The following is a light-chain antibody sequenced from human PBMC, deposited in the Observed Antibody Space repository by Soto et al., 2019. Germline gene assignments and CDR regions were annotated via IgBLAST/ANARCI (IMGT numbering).Light chain of an antibody. CDR3: SAYAGWGVV. CDR1: SSDVGGYNY. Sequence: QSVLTQPPSASGSPGQSVTISCTGTSSDVGGYNYVSWYQQHPGKAPKLMIYEVSKRPSGVPDRFSGSKSGNTASLTVSGLQDEDEDDYYCSAYAGWGVVFGGGTKVTVL. V-gene: IGLV2-8*01. CDR2: EVS. J-gene: IGLJ2*01.